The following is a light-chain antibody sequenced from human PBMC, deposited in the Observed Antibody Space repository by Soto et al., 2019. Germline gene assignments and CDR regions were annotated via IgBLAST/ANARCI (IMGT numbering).Light chain of an antibody. J-gene: IGKJ1*01. CDR1: QNILNN. CDR2: GAS. Sequence: DIVLTQSPPPLSVSPGNRDTLSCRASQNILNNLAWYHQKPGQAPRLLVYGASTRATDAPPRFRGSGSGTEFSLTISSLQSEDFGTYYCQQYNSYWTFGQGTKVEIK. V-gene: IGKV3-15*01. CDR3: QQYNSYWT.